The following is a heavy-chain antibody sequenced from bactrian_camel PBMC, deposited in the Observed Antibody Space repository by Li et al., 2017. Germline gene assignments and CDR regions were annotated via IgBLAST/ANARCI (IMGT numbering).Heavy chain of an antibody. CDR2: IDTAGDNE. CDR1: GFTFSSYW. D-gene: IGHD3*01. CDR3: AASTRLLGGLYVISPGYYEY. V-gene: IGHV3S1*01. J-gene: IGHJ4*01. Sequence: HVQLVESGGGLVQPGGSLSLSCTASGFTFSSYWMYWVRQAPGKGLERVSHIDTAGDNEYYADSVKGRFTIPRDNAKNTVYLGMTSLKPEDTATYYCAASTRLLGGLYVISPGYYEYWGQGTQVTVS.